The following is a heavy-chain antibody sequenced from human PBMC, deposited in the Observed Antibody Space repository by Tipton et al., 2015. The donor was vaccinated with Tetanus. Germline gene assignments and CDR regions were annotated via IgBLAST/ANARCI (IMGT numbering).Heavy chain of an antibody. V-gene: IGHV3-48*02. J-gene: IGHJ4*02. CDR2: ISSSSSTI. CDR1: GFTFSSYS. D-gene: IGHD4-17*01. CDR3: AKDQGPDYGDQLEY. Sequence: SLRLSCAASGFTFSSYSMNWVRQAPGKGLEWVSYISSSSSTIYYADSVKGRFTISRDNAKNSLYLQMNSLRDEDTAVYYCAKDQGPDYGDQLEYWGQGILVTVSS.